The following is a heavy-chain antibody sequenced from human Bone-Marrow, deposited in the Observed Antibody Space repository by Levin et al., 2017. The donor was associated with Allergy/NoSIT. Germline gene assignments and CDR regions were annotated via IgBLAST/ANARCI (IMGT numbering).Heavy chain of an antibody. J-gene: IGHJ6*02. Sequence: PGGSLRLSCAASGLSFSNYDMNWVRQAPGKGLEWVSSISGGSSRIYYADSVKGRFTISRDNAKNSLYLQMNSLRVEYTAVYYCASWAMFYYDGSDFDYFYYGMDVWGQGTTVTVSS. CDR1: GLSFSNYD. CDR3: ASWAMFYYDGSDFDYFYYGMDV. CDR2: ISGGSSRI. D-gene: IGHD3-16*01. V-gene: IGHV3-21*06.